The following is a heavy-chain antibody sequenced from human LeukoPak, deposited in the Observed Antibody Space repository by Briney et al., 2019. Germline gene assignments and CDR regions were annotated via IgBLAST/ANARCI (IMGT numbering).Heavy chain of an antibody. CDR3: ARGGSSGWYYFDY. J-gene: IGHJ4*02. D-gene: IGHD6-19*01. CDR2: IYYSGST. CDR1: GGSISSYY. V-gene: IGHV4-59*01. Sequence: SETLSLTCTVSGGSISSYYWSWIRQPPGKGLEWIGYIYYSGSTNYNPSPKSRVTISVDTSKNQFSLKLSSVTAADTAVYYCARGGSSGWYYFDYWGQGTLVTVSS.